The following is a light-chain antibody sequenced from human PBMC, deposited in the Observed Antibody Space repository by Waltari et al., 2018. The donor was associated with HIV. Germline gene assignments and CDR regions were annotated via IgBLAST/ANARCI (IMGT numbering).Light chain of an antibody. CDR2: EVS. Sequence: QSALTQPASVSGSPGPSITISCTGTSSDVGGYNYVSWYQQHQGKAPKLMIYEVSKRPSGVSNRFSDSKSGNTASLTSSGLQAEDEADYYCSSYTSSSTYVLGTGTKVTVL. CDR1: SSDVGGYNY. J-gene: IGLJ1*01. V-gene: IGLV2-14*01. CDR3: SSYTSSSTYV.